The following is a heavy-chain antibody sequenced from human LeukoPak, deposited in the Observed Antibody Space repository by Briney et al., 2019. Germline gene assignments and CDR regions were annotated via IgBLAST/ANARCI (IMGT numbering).Heavy chain of an antibody. D-gene: IGHD1-1*01. CDR3: AKSTTIYYYMDV. V-gene: IGHV3-21*01. J-gene: IGHJ6*03. CDR2: ILNSSYI. Sequence: GGSLRLSCAASGFTFNNYALGWVRQAPGKGLEWVSSILNSSYIFYADSVRGRFTISRDNSKNTLYLQMNSLRAEDTAVYYCAKSTTIYYYMDVWGKGTTVTVSS. CDR1: GFTFNNYA.